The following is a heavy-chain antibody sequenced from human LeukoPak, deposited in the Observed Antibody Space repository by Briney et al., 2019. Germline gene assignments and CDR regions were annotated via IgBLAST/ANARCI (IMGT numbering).Heavy chain of an antibody. J-gene: IGHJ6*02. CDR2: ISWNSGSI. CDR1: GFTFDDYA. Sequence: GGSLRLSCAASGFTFDDYAMHWVRQAPGKGLEWVSGISWNSGSIGYADSVKGRFTISRDNAKNSLYLQMNSLRAEDTAVYYCAASITIFGVVYYYGMDVWGQGTTVTVSS. D-gene: IGHD3-3*01. CDR3: AASITIFGVVYYYGMDV. V-gene: IGHV3-9*01.